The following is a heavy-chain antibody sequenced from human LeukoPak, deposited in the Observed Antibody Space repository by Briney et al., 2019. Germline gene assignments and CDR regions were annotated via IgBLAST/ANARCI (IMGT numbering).Heavy chain of an antibody. CDR3: AKLAGAAYTWVDP. V-gene: IGHV5-51*01. J-gene: IGHJ5*02. CDR2: IHPSDSDT. Sequence: GESLKISCEGSGYTFTDYWIGWVRQMLGKGLEWMAIIHPSDSDTRYSPSFQGQVTISADKSISTAYLQWSSLKASDTAVYYCAKLAGAAYTWVDPWGQGTLVTVAS. D-gene: IGHD3-16*01. CDR1: GYTFTDYW.